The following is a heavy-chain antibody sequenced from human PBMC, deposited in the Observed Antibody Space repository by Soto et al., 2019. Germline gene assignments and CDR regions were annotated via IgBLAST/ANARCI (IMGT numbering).Heavy chain of an antibody. D-gene: IGHD2-21*02. Sequence: ASVKISCKASGYTFTSYCISWVRQAPGKGLEWMGWISAYNGNTNYAQKLQGRVTMTTDTSTSTAYMELRSLRSDDTAVYYCARDSYCGGDCYPGNYYGMDVWGQGTTVTVPS. J-gene: IGHJ6*02. CDR2: ISAYNGNT. CDR3: ARDSYCGGDCYPGNYYGMDV. V-gene: IGHV1-18*01. CDR1: GYTFTSYC.